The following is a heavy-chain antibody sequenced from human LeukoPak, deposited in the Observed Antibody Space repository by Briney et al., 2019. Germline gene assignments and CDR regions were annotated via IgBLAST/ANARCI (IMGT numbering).Heavy chain of an antibody. CDR2: IYYSGST. D-gene: IGHD6-13*01. CDR3: ARGLYSSSWSPIYYFDY. V-gene: IGHV4-59*12. Sequence: SETLSLTCTVSGDSISSYYWSWIRQPPGKGLEWIGYIYYSGSTNYNPSLKSRVTISVDTSKNQFSLKLSSVTAADTAVYYCARGLYSSSWSPIYYFDYWGQGTLVTVSS. J-gene: IGHJ4*02. CDR1: GDSISSYY.